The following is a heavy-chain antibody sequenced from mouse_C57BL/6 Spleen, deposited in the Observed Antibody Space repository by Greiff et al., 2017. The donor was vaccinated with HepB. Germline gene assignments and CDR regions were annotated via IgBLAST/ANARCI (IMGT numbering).Heavy chain of an antibody. CDR2: ISNGGGST. V-gene: IGHV5-12*01. D-gene: IGHD2-4*01. CDR3: ARQGVYDYDGGYFDV. Sequence: EVKLVESGGGLVQPGGSLKLSCAASGFTFSDYYMYWVRQTPEKRLEWVAYISNGGGSTYYPDTVKGRFTISIDNAKNTLYLQMSRLKSEDTAMYYCARQGVYDYDGGYFDVWGTGTTVTVSS. CDR1: GFTFSDYY. J-gene: IGHJ1*03.